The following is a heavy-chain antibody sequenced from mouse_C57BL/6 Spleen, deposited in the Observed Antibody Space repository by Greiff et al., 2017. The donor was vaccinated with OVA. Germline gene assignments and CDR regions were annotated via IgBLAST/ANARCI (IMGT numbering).Heavy chain of an antibody. CDR1: GFNIKNTY. D-gene: IGHD3-2*02. Sequence: VQLQQSVAELVRPGASVKLSCTASGFNIKNTYMHWVKQTPEQGLEWIGRIDPANGNTKYAQKFQGKATITADTPSNTAYLQLSSLTSEDTAIYYCARDSSGYDYAMDYWGQGTSVTVSS. CDR3: ARDSSGYDYAMDY. V-gene: IGHV14-3*01. CDR2: IDPANGNT. J-gene: IGHJ4*01.